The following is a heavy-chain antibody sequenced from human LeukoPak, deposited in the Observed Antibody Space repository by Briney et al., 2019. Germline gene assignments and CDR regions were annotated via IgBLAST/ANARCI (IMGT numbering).Heavy chain of an antibody. J-gene: IGHJ3*02. D-gene: IGHD7-27*01. CDR3: ARGLVTGDYPDAFDI. CDR1: GFTFSSYA. CDR2: ITGSAGGT. V-gene: IGHV3-23*01. Sequence: GGSLRLSCAASGFTFSSYAMSWVRQAPGKGLEWVSVITGSAGGTYYADSVKGRFTISRDNAKNSLYLQMNSLRAEDTALYHCARGLVTGDYPDAFDIWDQGTMVTVSS.